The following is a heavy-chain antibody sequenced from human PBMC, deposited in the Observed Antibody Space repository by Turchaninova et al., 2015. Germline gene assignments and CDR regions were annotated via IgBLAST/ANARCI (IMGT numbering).Heavy chain of an antibody. Sequence: QLQLQESGPGLVKPSETLSLPCPVSGGSISSSSYYWGWMRQPPGKGLEWIGFIDYSGSTYYNPSLKSRVTISVDTSKNQFSLKLSSVTAADTAVYYCARDRGPYYMDVWGKGTTVTVSS. CDR3: ARDRGPYYMDV. V-gene: IGHV4-39*07. CDR1: GGSISSSSYY. CDR2: IDYSGST. J-gene: IGHJ6*03.